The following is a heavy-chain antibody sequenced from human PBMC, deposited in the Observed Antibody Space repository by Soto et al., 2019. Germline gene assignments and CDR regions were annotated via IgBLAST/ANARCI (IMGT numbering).Heavy chain of an antibody. CDR2: ISGSGGST. V-gene: IGHV3-23*01. D-gene: IGHD6-13*01. Sequence: GGSLILSCAASGFTFSSYAMSWVRQAPGKGLEWVSAISGSGGSTYYADSVKGRFTISRDNSKNTLYLQMNSLRAEDTAVYYCANTLIAAAVVPFDYWGQGTLVTVSS. J-gene: IGHJ4*02. CDR1: GFTFSSYA. CDR3: ANTLIAAAVVPFDY.